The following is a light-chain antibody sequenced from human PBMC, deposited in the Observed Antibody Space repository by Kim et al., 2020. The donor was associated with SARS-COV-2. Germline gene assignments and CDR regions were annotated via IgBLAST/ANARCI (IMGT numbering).Light chain of an antibody. V-gene: IGLV1-44*01. CDR3: VAWDDSLNAWV. Sequence: QPVLTQPPSASGTPGQSVTMSCSGGSSNIGSNSVNWYHQFPGTAPKLLIYNYSQRPSGVPDRFSGSKSGTSAFLAISGLQSEDEADYYCVAWDDSLNAWVFGGGTKVTVL. J-gene: IGLJ3*02. CDR1: SSNIGSNS. CDR2: NYS.